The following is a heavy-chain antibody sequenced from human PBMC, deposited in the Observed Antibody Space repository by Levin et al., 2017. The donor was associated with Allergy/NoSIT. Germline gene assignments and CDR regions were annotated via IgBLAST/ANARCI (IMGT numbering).Heavy chain of an antibody. CDR2: IYTSGST. CDR3: AREYGSGTIWWFDP. CDR1: GGSISSGSYY. Sequence: SQTLSLTCTVSGGSISSGSYYWSWIRQPAGKGLEWIGRIYTSGSTNYNPSLKSRVTISVDTSKNQFSLKLSSVTAADTAVYYCAREYGSGTIWWFDPWGQGTLVTVSS. J-gene: IGHJ5*02. D-gene: IGHD3-10*01. V-gene: IGHV4-61*02.